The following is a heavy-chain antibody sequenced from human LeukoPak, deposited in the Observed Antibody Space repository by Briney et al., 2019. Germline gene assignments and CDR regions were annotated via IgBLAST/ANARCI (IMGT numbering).Heavy chain of an antibody. CDR3: EDGIRGGSNYLDY. D-gene: IGHD2-15*01. CDR1: GHSMNTFG. CDR2: MSSDNGNT. Sequence: ASVKVSCKTSGHSMNTFGTTWVRQAPGQGLGSIGCMSSDNGNTNYADKFQGRVSINRDTSRTTAYMQLRSLRSDDTSFFQAEDGIRGGSNYLDYWGQGTRVTVSS. J-gene: IGHJ4*02. V-gene: IGHV1-18*01.